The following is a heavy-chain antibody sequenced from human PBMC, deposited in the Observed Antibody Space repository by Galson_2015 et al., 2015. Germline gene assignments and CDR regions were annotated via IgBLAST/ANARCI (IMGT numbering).Heavy chain of an antibody. V-gene: IGHV3-23*01. D-gene: IGHD1-14*01. J-gene: IGHJ1*01. CDR2: ISGSGGST. Sequence: SLRLSCAASGFTFSSYAMSWVRQAPGKGLEWVSAISGSGGSTYYADSVKGRFTISRDNSKNTLYLQMNSLRAEDTAAYYCAKDPGPEYFQHWGQGTLVTASS. CDR3: AKDPGPEYFQH. CDR1: GFTFSSYA.